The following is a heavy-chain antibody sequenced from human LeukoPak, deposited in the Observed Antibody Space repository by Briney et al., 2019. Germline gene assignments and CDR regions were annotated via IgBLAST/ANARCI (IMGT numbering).Heavy chain of an antibody. CDR2: ISGTSRSTYI. J-gene: IGHJ4*02. CDR1: GFTSSTYN. CDR3: ARPSINDYGDFGY. D-gene: IGHD4-17*01. V-gene: IGHV3-21*01. Sequence: GGSLRLSCAASGFTSSTYNMHWVRQAPGKGLEWVSSISGTSRSTYIYYADSVKGRFTISRGNAENSLYLQMNSLRAEDTAVYYCARPSINDYGDFGYWGQGTLVTVSS.